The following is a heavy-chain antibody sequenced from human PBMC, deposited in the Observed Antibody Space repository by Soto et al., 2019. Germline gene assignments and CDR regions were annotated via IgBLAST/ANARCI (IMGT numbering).Heavy chain of an antibody. J-gene: IGHJ5*02. CDR2: ISGSGGST. Sequence: GGSLRLSCAAYGFTFSSYAMSWVRQAPGKGLEWVSAISGSGGSTYYADSVKGRFTISRDKSKNTLYLQMNSLRAEDTAVYYCAKNSAAAADNRFDPWGQGTLVTVSS. D-gene: IGHD6-13*01. CDR3: AKNSAAAADNRFDP. V-gene: IGHV3-23*01. CDR1: GFTFSSYA.